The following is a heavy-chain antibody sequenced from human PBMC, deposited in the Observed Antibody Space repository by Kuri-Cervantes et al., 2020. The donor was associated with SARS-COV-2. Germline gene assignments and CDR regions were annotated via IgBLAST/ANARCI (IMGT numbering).Heavy chain of an antibody. CDR2: IKQDGSEK. V-gene: IGHV3-7*03. CDR1: GFTFSSYW. D-gene: IGHD2-21*01. Sequence: GGSLRLSCAASGFTFSSYWMSWVRQAPGKGLEWVANIKQDGSEKYYVDSVKSRFTISRDNAKNSLYLQMNSLRAEDTAVYYCAKIAHVVVIAGAFDLWSQGTMVTVSS. CDR3: AKIAHVVVIAGAFDL. J-gene: IGHJ3*01.